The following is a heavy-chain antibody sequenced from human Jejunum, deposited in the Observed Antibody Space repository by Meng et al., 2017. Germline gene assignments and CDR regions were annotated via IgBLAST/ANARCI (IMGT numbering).Heavy chain of an antibody. CDR1: GFTFSSYG. CDR2: ISGSGGST. V-gene: IGHV3-23*01. D-gene: IGHD3-22*01. Sequence: GESLKISCAASGFTFSSYGMSWVRQAPGKGLEWVSAISGSGGSTYYADSVKGRFTISRDNSKNTLFLQMNSLRGEDTAVYYCAKNSVSSGYHYRDWGQGTLVTVSS. CDR3: AKNSVSSGYHYRD. J-gene: IGHJ4*02.